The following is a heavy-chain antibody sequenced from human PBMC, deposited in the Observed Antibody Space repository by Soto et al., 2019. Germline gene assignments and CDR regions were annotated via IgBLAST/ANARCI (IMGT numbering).Heavy chain of an antibody. J-gene: IGHJ4*02. Sequence: ASVKVSCKASGYTFTSYGISWVRQAPGQGLEWMGWISAYNGNTNYAQKLQGRVTMTTDTSTSTAYMELRSLRSDDTAVYYCARWRRQIIVGDTTYDYFDYWGQGTLVTVSS. D-gene: IGHD1-26*01. CDR2: ISAYNGNT. CDR1: GYTFTSYG. V-gene: IGHV1-18*04. CDR3: ARWRRQIIVGDTTYDYFDY.